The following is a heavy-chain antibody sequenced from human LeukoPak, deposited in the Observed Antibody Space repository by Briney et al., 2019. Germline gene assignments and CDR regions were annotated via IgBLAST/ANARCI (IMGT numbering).Heavy chain of an antibody. CDR2: IVGSGTTI. V-gene: IGHV3-48*03. CDR3: ASFLLGYSGYDYAFDI. J-gene: IGHJ3*02. D-gene: IGHD5-12*01. CDR1: GFTFSSYE. Sequence: TGGSLRLSCAASGFTFSSYEMNWVRQAPGKGPEWVSYIVGSGTTIYYADSVKGRFTISRDNANNSLYLQMNSLRAEDTAVYYCASFLLGYSGYDYAFDIWGQGTMVTVSS.